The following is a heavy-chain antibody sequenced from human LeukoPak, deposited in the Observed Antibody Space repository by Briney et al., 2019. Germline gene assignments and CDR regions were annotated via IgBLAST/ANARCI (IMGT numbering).Heavy chain of an antibody. V-gene: IGHV1-2*02. CDR2: VNPNSGGT. CDR1: GYTLTGYY. CDR3: ARDRATYYDFWSGSFDP. D-gene: IGHD3-3*01. Sequence: GASVKVSCKASGYTLTGYYMHWVRQAPGQGLEWMGWVNPNSGGTNYAQKFQGRVTMTRDTSISTAYMELSRLRSDDTAVYYCARDRATYYDFWSGSFDPWGQGTLVTVSS. J-gene: IGHJ5*02.